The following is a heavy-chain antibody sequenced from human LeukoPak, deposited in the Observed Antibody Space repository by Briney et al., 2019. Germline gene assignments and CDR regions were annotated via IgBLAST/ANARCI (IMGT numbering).Heavy chain of an antibody. CDR1: GGTFSSYA. V-gene: IGHV1-69*04. J-gene: IGHJ5*02. Sequence: ASVKVSCKASGGTFSSYAISWVRQAPGQGFEWMGRIIPILGIANYAQKFQGRVTITADKSTSTAYMELSSLRSEDTAVYYCARDRAIFGVVRNWFDPWGQGTLVTVSS. CDR2: IIPILGIA. D-gene: IGHD3-3*01. CDR3: ARDRAIFGVVRNWFDP.